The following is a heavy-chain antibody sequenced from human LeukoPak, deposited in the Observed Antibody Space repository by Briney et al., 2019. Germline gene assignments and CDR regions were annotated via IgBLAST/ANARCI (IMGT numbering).Heavy chain of an antibody. CDR2: IYSGGST. Sequence: PGGSLRLSCAASGFTVSSNYMSWVRQAPGKGLERVSVIYSGGSTYYADSLKGRFTISRDNSKNLLSLQMNSLRVEDTAVYYCARQPFGPGTYLQYWGQGTLVTVSS. CDR3: ARQPFGPGTYLQY. J-gene: IGHJ1*01. D-gene: IGHD3-10*01. CDR1: GFTVSSNY. V-gene: IGHV3-66*04.